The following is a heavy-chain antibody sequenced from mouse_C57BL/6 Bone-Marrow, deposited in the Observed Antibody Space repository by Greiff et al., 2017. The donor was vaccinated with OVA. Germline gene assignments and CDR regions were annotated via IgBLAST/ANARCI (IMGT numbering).Heavy chain of an antibody. D-gene: IGHD1-1*01. CDR3: GSYYYGSSYLDY. CDR1: GYTFTSYW. CDR2: INPNSGST. J-gene: IGHJ2*01. Sequence: QVQLQQPGAELVKPGASVKLSCKASGYTFTSYWMHWVQQGPGQGLEWIGMINPNSGSTYYHDKFKSKSTLTVDKSYSTAYMQLSSLTSEDSAVYYCGSYYYGSSYLDYWGQGTTLTVSS. V-gene: IGHV1-64*01.